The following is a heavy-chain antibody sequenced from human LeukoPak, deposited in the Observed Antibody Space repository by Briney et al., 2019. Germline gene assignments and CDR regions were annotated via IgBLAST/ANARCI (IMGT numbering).Heavy chain of an antibody. J-gene: IGHJ5*02. CDR1: GGSISSYY. Sequence: SETLSLTCTVSGGSISSYYWSWIRQPPGKGLEWIGYIYYSGSTNYNPPLKSRVTISVDTSKNQFSLKLSSVTAADTAVYYCARWGPPTTTQYNWFDPWGQGTLVTVSS. D-gene: IGHD1-7*01. CDR2: IYYSGST. V-gene: IGHV4-59*08. CDR3: ARWGPPTTTQYNWFDP.